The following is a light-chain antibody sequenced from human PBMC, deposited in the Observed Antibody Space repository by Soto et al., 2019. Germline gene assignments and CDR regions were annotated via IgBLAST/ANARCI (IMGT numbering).Light chain of an antibody. J-gene: IGKJ1*01. CDR1: QSVRNN. CDR3: QQCNDWPWT. Sequence: EIGMTQSPGTLSVYPGERVTLSCRASQSVRNNLAWYQQKPGQGPRLLIYDASTRATGIPARFSGSGSGTEFTLTISSLQSEDFAVYYCQQCNDWPWTFGQGTKVDIK. V-gene: IGKV3-15*01. CDR2: DAS.